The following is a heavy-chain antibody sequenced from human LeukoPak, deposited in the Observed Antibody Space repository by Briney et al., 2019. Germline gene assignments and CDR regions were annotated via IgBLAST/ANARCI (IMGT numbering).Heavy chain of an antibody. CDR2: ISGDEIWT. J-gene: IGHJ3*02. CDR3: AREYKGGPKQTDAFYI. V-gene: IGHV3-74*01. CDR1: GFTLSNYW. D-gene: IGHD1-14*01. Sequence: GGSLRLSCAASGFTLSNYWMHWVRQAPGKGLVWVSRISGDEIWTSYADSVKGRFIISRDNAKNTLYLQMNSLRTEDTAVYYCAREYKGGPKQTDAFYIWGPRTKGNGFS.